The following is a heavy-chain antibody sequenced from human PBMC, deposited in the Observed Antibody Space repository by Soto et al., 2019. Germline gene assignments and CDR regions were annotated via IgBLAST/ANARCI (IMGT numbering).Heavy chain of an antibody. J-gene: IGHJ5*02. CDR1: GGSSGNRGDR. V-gene: IGHV4-39*01. Sequence: SQILRVSSTVAGGSSGNRGDRWGWIRQPPGKGLEWVGSIYYSGSTYYNPSLKSRVTISVDTSKNQFSLKLSSVTAADTAVYYCAAGRGDCSSPSCYDGGWFDPWGQGTLVTVSS. CDR2: IYYSGST. D-gene: IGHD2-2*01. CDR3: AAGRGDCSSPSCYDGGWFDP.